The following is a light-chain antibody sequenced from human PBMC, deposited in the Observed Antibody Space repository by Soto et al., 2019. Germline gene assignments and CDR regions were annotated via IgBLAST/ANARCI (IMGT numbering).Light chain of an antibody. CDR1: QSLLHSSGNNH. CDR2: LGS. J-gene: IGKJ4*01. Sequence: DIVMTQSPLSLPVTPGEPASISCRSSQSLLHSSGNNHLNWFLQKPGQSPQVLIYLGSNRASGVPDRFSGSGSGTDFTLKISRVETEDVGVYYCMQALQTPLTFGGGTKLEI. V-gene: IGKV2-28*01. CDR3: MQALQTPLT.